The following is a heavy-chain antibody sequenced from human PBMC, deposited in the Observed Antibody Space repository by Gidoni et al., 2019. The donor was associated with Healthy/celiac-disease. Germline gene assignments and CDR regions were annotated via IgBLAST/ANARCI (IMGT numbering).Heavy chain of an antibody. Sequence: QVQLQQWGAGLLKPSETLSLTCAVYGGSFSGYYWSWIRQPPGEGLEWIGEMNHSGSNNYNPSLKSRVTISVDTSKNQFSLKLSSVTAADTAVYYCASTRTGWLLRIRDAFDIWGQGTMVTVSS. V-gene: IGHV4-34*01. CDR3: ASTRTGWLLRIRDAFDI. J-gene: IGHJ3*02. CDR2: MNHSGSN. CDR1: GGSFSGYY. D-gene: IGHD2-15*01.